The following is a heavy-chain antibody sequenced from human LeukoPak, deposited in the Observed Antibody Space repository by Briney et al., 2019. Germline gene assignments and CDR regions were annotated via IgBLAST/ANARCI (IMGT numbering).Heavy chain of an antibody. V-gene: IGHV3-30*18. CDR2: ISYDGSKK. CDR1: GFIFSTDD. J-gene: IGHJ4*02. D-gene: IGHD3-16*01. CDR3: AKSRPAGPGGYFDH. Sequence: GRPLRLSCASAGFIFSTDDMHWVRQAPGKGLEWVAVISYDGSKKYYADSVKGRFTISRDNSKNTLYLQINSLRGEDTAVYYCAKSRPAGPGGYFDHWGQGPLVTVSS.